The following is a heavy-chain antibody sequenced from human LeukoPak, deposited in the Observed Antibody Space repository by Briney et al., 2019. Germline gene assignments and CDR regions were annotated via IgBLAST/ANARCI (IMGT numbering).Heavy chain of an antibody. D-gene: IGHD2-2*01. CDR2: IKQDGSEK. CDR1: GFTFSSYW. CDR3: ARERYCSSTSCEKGHDAFDI. J-gene: IGHJ3*02. Sequence: PGGSLRLSCAASGFTFSSYWMSWVRQAPGKGLECVANIKQDGSEKYYVDSVKGRFTISRDNAKNSLYLQMNSLRAEDTAVYYCARERYCSSTSCEKGHDAFDIWGQGTMVTVSS. V-gene: IGHV3-7*01.